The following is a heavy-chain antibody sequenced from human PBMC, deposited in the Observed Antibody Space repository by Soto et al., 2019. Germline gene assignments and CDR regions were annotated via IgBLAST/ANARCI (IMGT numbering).Heavy chain of an antibody. CDR1: GFTFSSYG. V-gene: IGHV3-33*01. Sequence: QVQLVESGGGVVQHGRSLRLSCAASGFTFSSYGMHWVREAPGKGLEWVAVIWYDGSNKYYAESVKGRFTISRDNSKNKLYLQMNSLRTEDTGLYYCARGNRFDYCDGLDVWGQGTTVTVSS. J-gene: IGHJ6*02. CDR3: ARGNRFDYCDGLDV. D-gene: IGHD3-16*01. CDR2: IWYDGSNK.